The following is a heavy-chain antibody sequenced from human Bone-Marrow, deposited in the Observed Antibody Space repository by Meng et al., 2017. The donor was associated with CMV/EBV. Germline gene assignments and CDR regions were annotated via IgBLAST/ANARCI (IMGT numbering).Heavy chain of an antibody. CDR2: IYYSGST. J-gene: IGHJ6*01. Sequence: SETLSLTCIVSGGSISSYYWSWIRQPPGKGLEWIGYIYYSGSTNYNPSLKSRVTISVDTSKNQFSLKLSSVTAADTAVYYCARGNSSPWYYYYGMDVWGQGTTVTGSS. CDR1: GGSISSYY. CDR3: ARGNSSPWYYYYGMDV. D-gene: IGHD6-13*01. V-gene: IGHV4-59*01.